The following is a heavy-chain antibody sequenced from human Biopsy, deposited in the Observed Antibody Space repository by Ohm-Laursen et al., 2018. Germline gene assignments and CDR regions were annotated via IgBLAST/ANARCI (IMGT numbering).Heavy chain of an antibody. CDR2: IYYSGST. CDR3: ARATNSTGWPYYYFYGMDA. V-gene: IGHV4-59*01. Sequence: GTLSLTWTVSGGSISSDYWSWIRQTPGKGLEWIGYIYYSGSTNYNPSLKSRVTISVDTSKNQFSLRLNSVTAADTAVYYCARATNSTGWPYYYFYGMDAWGQGTTVTVSS. CDR1: GGSISSDY. D-gene: IGHD2/OR15-2a*01. J-gene: IGHJ6*02.